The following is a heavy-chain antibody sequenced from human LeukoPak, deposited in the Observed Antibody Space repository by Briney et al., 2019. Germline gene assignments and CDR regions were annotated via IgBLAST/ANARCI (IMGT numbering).Heavy chain of an antibody. J-gene: IGHJ4*02. CDR2: INPNSGGT. Sequence: GASVKVSCKASGYTFTDYYMHWVRQAPGQGLEWMGWINPNSGGTNYAQKFQGRVTMTRDTSISTAYMELSRLRSDDTAVYYCARVGSIRSSGWYYFDYWGQGTLVTVSS. D-gene: IGHD6-19*01. V-gene: IGHV1-2*02. CDR3: ARVGSIRSSGWYYFDY. CDR1: GYTFTDYY.